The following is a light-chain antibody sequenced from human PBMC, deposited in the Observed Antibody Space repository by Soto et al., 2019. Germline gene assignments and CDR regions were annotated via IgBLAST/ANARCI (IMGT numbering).Light chain of an antibody. CDR3: LQNNSYPVT. CDR2: AAS. CDR1: QTISSW. Sequence: IRMSQSASTLSAYVGDRVTITCRASQTISSWLAWYQQKPGKAPKRLIYAASSLQSGVPSRFSGSGSGTEFTLTISSLQPEDFATYYCLQNNSYPVTFGQGTKVDIK. V-gene: IGKV1-5*01. J-gene: IGKJ1*01.